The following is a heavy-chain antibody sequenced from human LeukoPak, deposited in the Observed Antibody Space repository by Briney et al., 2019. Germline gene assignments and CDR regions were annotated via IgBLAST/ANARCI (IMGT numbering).Heavy chain of an antibody. J-gene: IGHJ4*02. CDR3: ARVTRDYDSSGYYYFDY. V-gene: IGHV4-34*01. Sequence: SETLSLTCAVYGGSFSGYYWSRIRQPPGKGLEWIGEINHSGSTNYNPSLKSRVTISVDTSKNQFSLKLSSVTAADTAVYYCARVTRDYDSSGYYYFDYWGQGTLVTVSS. D-gene: IGHD3-22*01. CDR1: GGSFSGYY. CDR2: INHSGST.